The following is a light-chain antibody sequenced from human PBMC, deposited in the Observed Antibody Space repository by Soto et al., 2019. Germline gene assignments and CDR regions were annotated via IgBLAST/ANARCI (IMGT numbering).Light chain of an antibody. Sequence: DIQMPQSPSSLPASVGDRISITCRASQSIGTYLSWYQQKPGKAPKLLIYGASNLQSGVPSRFSGSGSETGFTLTISSLQPEDFATYYCQQSYSAPRTFGQGTKVEIK. CDR3: QQSYSAPRT. J-gene: IGKJ2*01. CDR1: QSIGTY. CDR2: GAS. V-gene: IGKV1-39*01.